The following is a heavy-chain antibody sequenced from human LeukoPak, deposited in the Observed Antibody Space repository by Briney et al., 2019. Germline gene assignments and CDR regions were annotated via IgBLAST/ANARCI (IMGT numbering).Heavy chain of an antibody. Sequence: SETLSLTCTVSGGSISSGGYYWSWIRQHPGKGLEWIGYIYYSGSTYYNPSLKSRVTISVDTSKNQFSLRLSSVTAADTAVYYCARSMQDSSGYYVGWFDPWGQGTLVTVSS. D-gene: IGHD3-22*01. CDR3: ARSMQDSSGYYVGWFDP. CDR2: IYYSGST. V-gene: IGHV4-31*03. J-gene: IGHJ5*02. CDR1: GGSISSGGYY.